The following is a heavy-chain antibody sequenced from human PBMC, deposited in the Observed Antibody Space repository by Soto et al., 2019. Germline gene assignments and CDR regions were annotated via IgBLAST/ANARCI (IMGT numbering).Heavy chain of an antibody. CDR3: ARGSYYSGWV. J-gene: IGHJ4*02. V-gene: IGHV6-1*01. CDR1: GDSVSSTSAG. Sequence: PSQTLSLSFAISGDSVSSTSAGWSWLRQSPSRGLEWLERTYYRSKWYSDFAVSVKSLITINPDTSKNQFSLQLNSVTPEDTAVYYCARGSYYSGWVWGQGTLVTVSS. CDR2: TYYRSKWYS. D-gene: IGHD6-19*01.